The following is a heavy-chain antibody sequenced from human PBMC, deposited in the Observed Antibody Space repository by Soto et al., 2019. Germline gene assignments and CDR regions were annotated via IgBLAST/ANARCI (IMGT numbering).Heavy chain of an antibody. CDR1: GFTFSSYA. CDR2: ITGDGGDT. CDR3: AKGSATSRPYYFDY. V-gene: IGHV3-23*01. J-gene: IGHJ4*02. Sequence: GGSLRLSCVASGFTFSSYAMSWVRQAPGKGLEGVSAITGDGGDTFHADSVRGRLTISRDNSRNTLYLQMDSLRAEDTALYYCAKGSATSRPYYFDYWGQGXLVTVYS.